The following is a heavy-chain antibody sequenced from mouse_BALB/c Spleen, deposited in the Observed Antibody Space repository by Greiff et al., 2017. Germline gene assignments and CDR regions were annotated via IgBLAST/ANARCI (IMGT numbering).Heavy chain of an antibody. J-gene: IGHJ4*01. V-gene: IGHV8-12*01. CDR3: ARRAAYYGNPRAMDY. Sequence: QVQLKESGPGILQPSQTLSLTCSFSGFSLSTSGMGVSWIRQPSGKGLEWLAHIYWDDDKRYNPSLKSRLTISKDTSRNQVFLKITSVDTADTATYYCARRAAYYGNPRAMDYWGQGTSVTVSS. CDR2: IYWDDDK. CDR1: GFSLSTSGMG. D-gene: IGHD2-10*01.